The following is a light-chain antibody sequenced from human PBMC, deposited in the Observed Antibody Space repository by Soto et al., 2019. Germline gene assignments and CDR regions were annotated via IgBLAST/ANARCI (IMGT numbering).Light chain of an antibody. CDR3: SSYTISNTLPFV. V-gene: IGLV2-14*01. J-gene: IGLJ1*01. CDR2: EVT. CDR1: RXDVGGYNY. Sequence: QSALTQPASVSGSPGQSITISCTGTRXDVGGYNYVSWYQQYPGKSPKLLIYEVTHRPSGVSNRFSGSKSGNTASLTISGLQAEDEADYYCSSYTISNTLPFVFGTGTKVIFL.